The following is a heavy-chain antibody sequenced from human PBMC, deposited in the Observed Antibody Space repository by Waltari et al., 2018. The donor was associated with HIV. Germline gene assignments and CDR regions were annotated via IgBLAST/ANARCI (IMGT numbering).Heavy chain of an antibody. D-gene: IGHD3-22*01. CDR3: VRVGGRIPMIVVAPFDH. J-gene: IGHJ4*02. Sequence: VLLVESGGGVVQPGRSQRLSCAASGFSFSDFAMPWVRQSPDKGLELVTAISYDATNKYYSDSVKGRFTVSRDNRKNTLYLQMNSLRPEDSGVYFCVRVGGRIPMIVVAPFDHWGQGTRVTVSS. V-gene: IGHV3-30-3*01. CDR2: ISYDATNK. CDR1: GFSFSDFA.